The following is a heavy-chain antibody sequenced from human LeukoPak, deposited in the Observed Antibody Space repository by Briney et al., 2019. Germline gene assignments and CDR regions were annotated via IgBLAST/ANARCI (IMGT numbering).Heavy chain of an antibody. D-gene: IGHD6-6*01. CDR1: GGSISSSNW. CDR2: IYHSGST. Sequence: QSSETLSLTCAVSGGSISSSNWWSWVRQPPGKGLEWIGEIYHSGSTNYNPSLKSRVTISVDKSKNQFSLKLSSVTAADTAIYYCARWRIAALAFDYWGQGTLVTVSS. CDR3: ARWRIAALAFDY. V-gene: IGHV4-4*02. J-gene: IGHJ4*02.